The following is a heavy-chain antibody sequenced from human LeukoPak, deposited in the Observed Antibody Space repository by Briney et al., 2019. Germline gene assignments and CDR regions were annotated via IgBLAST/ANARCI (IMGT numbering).Heavy chain of an antibody. Sequence: GGSLRLSCAASGFTLSSYWMSWVRQAPGKGLEWVANIKQDGSEKNYVDSVKGRFTISRGNAENSLFLQMNSLRVEDTAVYYCAREWQGGIAAAGTRIEGDYWGQGTLVAVSS. D-gene: IGHD6-13*01. CDR3: AREWQGGIAAAGTRIEGDY. CDR2: IKQDGSEK. CDR1: GFTLSSYW. V-gene: IGHV3-7*01. J-gene: IGHJ4*02.